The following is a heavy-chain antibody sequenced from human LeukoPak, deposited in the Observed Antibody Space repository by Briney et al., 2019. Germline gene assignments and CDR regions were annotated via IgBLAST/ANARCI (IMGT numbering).Heavy chain of an antibody. J-gene: IGHJ5*02. Sequence: SVKVSCKASGGTFSSYAISWVRQAPGQGLEWMGRIIPIFGIANYAQKFQGRVTITADKSTSTAYMELSSLRSEDTAVYYCARVPANYYGSGSHYNDGWFDPWGQGTLVTVSS. CDR1: GGTFSSYA. V-gene: IGHV1-69*04. CDR3: ARVPANYYGSGSHYNDGWFDP. CDR2: IIPIFGIA. D-gene: IGHD3-10*01.